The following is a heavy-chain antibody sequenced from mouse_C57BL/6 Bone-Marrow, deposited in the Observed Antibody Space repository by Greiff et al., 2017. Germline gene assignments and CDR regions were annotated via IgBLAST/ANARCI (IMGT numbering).Heavy chain of an antibody. CDR2: IHPNSGGT. V-gene: IGHV1-64*01. J-gene: IGHJ1*03. Sequence: QVQLQQPGAELVKPGASVKLSCKASGYTFTSYWMHWVKQRPGQGLEWIGMIHPNSGGTNYNEKFKSKATLTVDKSSSTAYMQLSSLTSEDSAVYYCECTATVWYFDVWGTGTTVTVSS. CDR3: ECTATVWYFDV. CDR1: GYTFTSYW.